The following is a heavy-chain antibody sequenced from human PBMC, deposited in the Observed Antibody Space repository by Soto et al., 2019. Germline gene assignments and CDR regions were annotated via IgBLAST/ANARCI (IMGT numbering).Heavy chain of an antibody. J-gene: IGHJ5*01. CDR1: GFIFDDYA. Sequence: EVHLVESGGGLVQPGRSLTLSCAASGFIFDDYAMHWVRQRPGKGLEAVSGISWNSGRIEYAASVKGRFTISRDNAKNSLYLQMNSLRPEDTAFYYCARGLGGYDPGRVYSWGPGTLVTVSS. V-gene: IGHV3-9*01. CDR2: ISWNSGRI. D-gene: IGHD5-12*01. CDR3: ARGLGGYDPGRVYS.